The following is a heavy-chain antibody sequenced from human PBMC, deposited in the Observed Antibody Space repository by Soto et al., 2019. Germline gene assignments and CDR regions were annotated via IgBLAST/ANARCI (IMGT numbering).Heavy chain of an antibody. CDR3: ARRAEGSWYWIDP. J-gene: IGHJ5*02. V-gene: IGHV3-33*01. CDR2: IWYDGNNK. D-gene: IGHD1-26*01. Sequence: QVQLVESGGGVVQPGMSLTLSCAASGFTFSSYAMHWVRQAPGKGLEWVAAIWYDGNNKYYADSVKGRFTISRDNSKNMVYLQMNSLRVEDTAVYYCARRAEGSWYWIDPWGQGTLVTVSS. CDR1: GFTFSSYA.